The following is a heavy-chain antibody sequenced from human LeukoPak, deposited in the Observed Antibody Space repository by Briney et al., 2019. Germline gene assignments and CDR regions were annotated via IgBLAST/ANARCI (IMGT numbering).Heavy chain of an antibody. Sequence: SETLSLTCTVSGGSISSSSNYWGWIRQPPGKGLEWIGSISYIGSPYYNPSLKSRVIMSVDTSKNQFSLKLSSVTAADTAVYYCARLEWELLDYWGQGTLVTVSS. CDR3: ARLEWELLDY. CDR2: ISYIGSP. CDR1: GGSISSSSNY. J-gene: IGHJ4*02. V-gene: IGHV4-39*01. D-gene: IGHD1-26*01.